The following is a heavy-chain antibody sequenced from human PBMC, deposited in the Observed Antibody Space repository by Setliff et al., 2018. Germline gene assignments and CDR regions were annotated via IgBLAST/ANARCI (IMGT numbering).Heavy chain of an antibody. Sequence: TSETLSLTCTVSGGSISSTSCYWGWIRQPPGKGLELIGSIYYGGSTYYNPSLKSRAAFSIDTSKNQFSLKLTSVTAADTALYYCATDGPAYPLGAFDVWGQGTMVTVSS. V-gene: IGHV4-39*01. CDR2: IYYGGST. J-gene: IGHJ3*01. CDR1: GGSISSTSCY. D-gene: IGHD3-16*01. CDR3: ATDGPAYPLGAFDV.